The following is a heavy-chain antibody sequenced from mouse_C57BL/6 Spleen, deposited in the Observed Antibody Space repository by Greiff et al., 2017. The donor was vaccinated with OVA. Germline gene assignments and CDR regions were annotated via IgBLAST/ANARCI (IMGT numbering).Heavy chain of an antibody. CDR1: GYAFSSSW. Sequence: QVQLKESGPELVKPGASVKISCKASGYAFSSSWMNWVKQRPGKGLEWIGRIYPGDGDTNYNGKFKGKATLTADKSSSTAYMQLSSLTSEDSAVYFCARGGGVDLYYFDYWGQGTTLTVSS. V-gene: IGHV1-82*01. J-gene: IGHJ2*01. CDR3: ARGGGVDLYYFDY. CDR2: IYPGDGDT.